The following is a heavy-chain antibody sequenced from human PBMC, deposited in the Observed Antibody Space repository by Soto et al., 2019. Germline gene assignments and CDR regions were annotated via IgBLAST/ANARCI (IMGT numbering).Heavy chain of an antibody. Sequence: GGSLRLSCAASGFTFSSYGMHWVRQAPGKGLEWVAVIWYDGSNKYYADSMKGRFTISRDNSKNTLYLQMNSLRAEDTAVYYCARDRYSSSWYTVGGLGYWGQGTLVTVSS. J-gene: IGHJ4*02. D-gene: IGHD6-13*01. V-gene: IGHV3-33*01. CDR1: GFTFSSYG. CDR3: ARDRYSSSWYTVGGLGY. CDR2: IWYDGSNK.